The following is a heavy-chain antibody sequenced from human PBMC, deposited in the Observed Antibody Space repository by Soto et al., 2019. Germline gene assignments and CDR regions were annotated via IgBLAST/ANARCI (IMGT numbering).Heavy chain of an antibody. D-gene: IGHD2-21*02. CDR3: AEDPSPQPTTVVTPGWFDP. Sequence: SETLSLTCTVSGGSIRDGGYYWSWIRQRPGQGLEWLGYIYYTGSTYYNPSLKSRLTISVDMSKGQFSLKLTSSTAADTAVYYCAEDPSPQPTTVVTPGWFDPWGRGILVTVSS. V-gene: IGHV4-31*03. CDR1: GGSIRDGGYY. CDR2: IYYTGST. J-gene: IGHJ5*02.